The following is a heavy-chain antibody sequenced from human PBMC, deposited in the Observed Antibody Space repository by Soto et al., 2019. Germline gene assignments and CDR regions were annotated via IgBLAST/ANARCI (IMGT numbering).Heavy chain of an antibody. CDR3: ARRGYGPGFPYYYGMDV. V-gene: IGHV4-30-4*01. CDR2: ISYTGSA. D-gene: IGHD3-10*01. J-gene: IGHJ6*02. Sequence: SETLSLTCTVSGGSIGSSVYFWSWIRQPPGKGLEWIGFISYTGSAYYNPSLKSRAAISVDTSKNKFSLKLTSVTAADAAVYYCARRGYGPGFPYYYGMDVWGQGTTVTVSS. CDR1: GGSIGSSVYF.